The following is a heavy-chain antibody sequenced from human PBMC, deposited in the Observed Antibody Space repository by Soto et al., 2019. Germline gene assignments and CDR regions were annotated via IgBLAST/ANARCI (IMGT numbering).Heavy chain of an antibody. V-gene: IGHV4-31*03. J-gene: IGHJ5*02. Sequence: PSETPSLTCTVSGASISSGGYYWSWIRQHPGKGLEWIGYIYYSGSTYYNPSLKSRVTISVDTSKNQFSLKLSSVTAADTAVYYCARVLRADYYGSGSYYTRRNNWFDPWGEGTLVTVSS. CDR3: ARVLRADYYGSGSYYTRRNNWFDP. D-gene: IGHD3-10*01. CDR2: IYYSGST. CDR1: GASISSGGYY.